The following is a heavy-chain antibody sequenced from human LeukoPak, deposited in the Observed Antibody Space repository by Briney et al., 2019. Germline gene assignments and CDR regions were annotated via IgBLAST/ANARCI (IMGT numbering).Heavy chain of an antibody. Sequence: GRSLRLSCAASGFTFSSYWMSWVRQAPGKGLEWVANIKQDGSEKYYVDSVKGRSTISRDNAKNSLYLQMNSLRAEDTAVYYCARDKIEGATNFDYWGQGTLVTVSS. CDR2: IKQDGSEK. J-gene: IGHJ4*02. CDR1: GFTFSSYW. CDR3: ARDKIEGATNFDY. V-gene: IGHV3-7*03. D-gene: IGHD1-26*01.